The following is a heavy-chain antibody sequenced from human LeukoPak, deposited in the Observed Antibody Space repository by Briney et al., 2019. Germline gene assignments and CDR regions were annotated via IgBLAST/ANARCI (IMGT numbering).Heavy chain of an antibody. CDR1: GFAFSNAW. CDR3: TTRRITMIVVVITEDY. D-gene: IGHD3-22*01. Sequence: PGGSLRLSSAASGFAFSNAWMSWVRQAPGKGLEWVGRIKSKTDGGTTDYAAPVKGRFTISRDDSKNTLYLQMNSLKTEDTAVYYCTTRRITMIVVVITEDYWGQGTLVTVSS. J-gene: IGHJ4*02. V-gene: IGHV3-15*01. CDR2: IKSKTDGGTT.